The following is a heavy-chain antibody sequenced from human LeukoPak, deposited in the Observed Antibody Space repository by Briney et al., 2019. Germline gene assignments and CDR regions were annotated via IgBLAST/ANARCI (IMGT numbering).Heavy chain of an antibody. CDR3: AGRYCSGGSCYRRYYYYMDV. CDR2: IIPIFGTA. V-gene: IGHV1-69*06. J-gene: IGHJ6*03. CDR1: GYTFTSYY. D-gene: IGHD2-15*01. Sequence: SVKVSCKPSGYTFTSYYMHWVRQAPGQGLEWMGGIIPIFGTANYAQKFQGRVTITADKSTSTAYMELSSPRSEDTAVYYCAGRYCSGGSCYRRYYYYMDVWGKGTTVTVSS.